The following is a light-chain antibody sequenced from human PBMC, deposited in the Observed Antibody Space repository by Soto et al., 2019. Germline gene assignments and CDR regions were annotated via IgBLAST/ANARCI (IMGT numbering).Light chain of an antibody. CDR3: SSYAGSNNYV. V-gene: IGLV2-8*01. CDR1: SSDVGGYNY. Sequence: QSALTQPPSASGSPGQSVTISCTGTSSDVGGYNYVSWYQQHPGKAPKLMIYEVSKRPSGVPDRFSGSQSGNTASLTVSGLQAEDAADYYCSSYAGSNNYVFGTGTKLTVL. CDR2: EVS. J-gene: IGLJ1*01.